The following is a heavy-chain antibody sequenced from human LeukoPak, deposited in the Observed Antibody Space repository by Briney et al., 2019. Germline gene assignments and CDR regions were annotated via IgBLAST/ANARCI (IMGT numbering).Heavy chain of an antibody. CDR2: IYYSGST. CDR1: GGSISSYY. V-gene: IGHV4-59*01. CDR3: ARDSGYGMDV. J-gene: IGHJ6*02. Sequence: SETLSLTCTVSGGSISSYYWSWIRQPPGKGLEWIGYIYYSGSTNYNPSLKSRVTISVDTSKNQFSLKLSSVTAADTAVYYCARDSGYGMDVWGQGTTVTVSS. D-gene: IGHD6-25*01.